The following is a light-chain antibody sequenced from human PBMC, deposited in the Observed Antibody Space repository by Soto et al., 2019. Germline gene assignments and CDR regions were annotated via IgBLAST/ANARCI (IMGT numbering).Light chain of an antibody. CDR3: QQRSNWPRT. Sequence: IVLTQSPFTLSLSPGEGATLSCRASQSVSSYLAWYQQKPGQAPRLLIYDASNRATGIPARFSGSGSGTDFTLTISSLEPEDFAVYFCQQRSNWPRTFGQGTKVDIK. V-gene: IGKV3-11*01. J-gene: IGKJ1*01. CDR1: QSVSSY. CDR2: DAS.